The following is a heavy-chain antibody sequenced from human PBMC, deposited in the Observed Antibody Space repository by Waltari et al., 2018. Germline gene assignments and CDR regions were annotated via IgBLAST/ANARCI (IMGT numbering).Heavy chain of an antibody. Sequence: QVQLVPSGAELKKPGASANCSRNASGNTFTSYGISWVRQAPGQGLEWMGWISAYNGNTNYAQKLQGRVTMTTDTSTSTAYMELRSLRSDDTAVYYCARGGGGQSPVDYWGQGTLVTVSS. CDR1: GNTFTSYG. J-gene: IGHJ4*02. CDR3: ARGGGGQSPVDY. D-gene: IGHD3-10*01. CDR2: ISAYNGNT. V-gene: IGHV1-18*01.